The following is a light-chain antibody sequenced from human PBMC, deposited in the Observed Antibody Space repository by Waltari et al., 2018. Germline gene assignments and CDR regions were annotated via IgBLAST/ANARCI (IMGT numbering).Light chain of an antibody. Sequence: IVLTQSPGTLSLSPGERATLSCGASQSVSSSNLAWYQQKPGQAPRLLIYGASSRATGIPDRFSGSGSGTDFTLTINRLEPEDFAVYYCQQYGRSWTFGQGTKVDIK. CDR2: GAS. V-gene: IGKV3-20*01. CDR1: QSVSSSN. CDR3: QQYGRSWT. J-gene: IGKJ1*01.